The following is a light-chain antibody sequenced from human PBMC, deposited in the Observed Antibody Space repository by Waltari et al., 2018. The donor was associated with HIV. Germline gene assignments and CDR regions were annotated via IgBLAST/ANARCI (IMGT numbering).Light chain of an antibody. CDR1: QNISSY. V-gene: IGKV1-39*01. J-gene: IGKJ4*01. CDR3: QQSYTTPLT. Sequence: DIQTTQSLYSLPTSVGHRVTITCRASQNISSYLNWYQQKPGKAPKLLIYAASNLQSGVPSRFSCSGSGTDFTLTISSLQPEDFATYYCQQSYTTPLTFGGGTKVEIK. CDR2: AAS.